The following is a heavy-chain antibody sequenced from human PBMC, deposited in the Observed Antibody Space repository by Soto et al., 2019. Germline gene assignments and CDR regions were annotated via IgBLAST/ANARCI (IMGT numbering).Heavy chain of an antibody. V-gene: IGHV1-46*01. CDR3: ARDHRLLWFGELLI. Sequence: QVHLVRSGAEVKKPGASVTVSCKASGYTFTNYYIHWVRQAPGQGLEWMGVINPSGGSTDYTPKFQDRVTMSRDTSTTTVYMELSSLRSEDTAVYYCARDHRLLWFGELLIWGQGTLVTVSS. CDR1: GYTFTNYY. J-gene: IGHJ4*02. D-gene: IGHD3-10*01. CDR2: INPSGGST.